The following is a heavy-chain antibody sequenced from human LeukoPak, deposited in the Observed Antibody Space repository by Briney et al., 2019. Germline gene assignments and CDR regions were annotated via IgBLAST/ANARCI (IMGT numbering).Heavy chain of an antibody. CDR1: GFTFSSYS. CDR2: ISSSSSSYI. V-gene: IGHV3-21*01. Sequence: PGGSLRLSCAASGFTFSSYSMNWVRQAPGKGLEWVSSISSSSSSYIYYADSVKGRFTISRDNAKNSLYLQMNSLRAEDTAVYYCAREEGRQWLGYYFDYWGQGTLVTVSS. CDR3: AREEGRQWLGYYFDY. D-gene: IGHD6-19*01. J-gene: IGHJ4*02.